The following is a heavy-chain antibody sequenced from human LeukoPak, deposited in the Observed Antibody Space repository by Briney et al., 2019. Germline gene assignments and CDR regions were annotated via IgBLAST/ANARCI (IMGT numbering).Heavy chain of an antibody. CDR1: GFNFDGYG. CDR3: AKDSAFNYDSSGYADY. V-gene: IGHV3-33*06. CDR2: VWFDGAKR. Sequence: PGGSLRLSCAASGFNFDGYGMHWVRQTPGKGLEWVAVVWFDGAKRDYAESVKGRFTISRDNSKNTVYLEMNRLRVGDTAIYYCAKDSAFNYDSSGYADYWGQGTLVIVSS. J-gene: IGHJ4*02. D-gene: IGHD3-22*01.